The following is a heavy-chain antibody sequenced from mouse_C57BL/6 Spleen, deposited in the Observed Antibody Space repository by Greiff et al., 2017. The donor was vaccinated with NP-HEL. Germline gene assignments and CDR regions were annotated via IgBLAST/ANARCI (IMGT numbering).Heavy chain of an antibody. CDR1: GFTFSDYG. Sequence: DVMLVESGGGLVKPGGSLKLSCAASGFTFSDYGMHWVRQAPEKGLEWVAYISSGSSTIYYADTVKGRFTISRDNAKNTLFLQMTSLRSEDTAMYYCARGIYYYGSSYYAMDYWGQGTSVTVSS. D-gene: IGHD1-1*01. CDR3: ARGIYYYGSSYYAMDY. CDR2: ISSGSSTI. J-gene: IGHJ4*01. V-gene: IGHV5-17*01.